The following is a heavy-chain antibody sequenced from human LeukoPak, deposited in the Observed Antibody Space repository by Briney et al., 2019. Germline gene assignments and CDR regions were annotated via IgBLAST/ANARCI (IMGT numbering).Heavy chain of an antibody. J-gene: IGHJ4*02. CDR3: AREPQYHYYDSSGGIDY. CDR1: GFTFDDYG. D-gene: IGHD3-22*01. CDR2: ISSSGSTI. V-gene: IGHV3-48*03. Sequence: GGSLRLSCAASGFTFDDYGMSWVRQAPGKGLEWVSYISSSGSTIYYADSVKGRFTISRDNAKNSLYLQMNSLRAEDTAVYYCAREPQYHYYDSSGGIDYWGQGTLVTVSS.